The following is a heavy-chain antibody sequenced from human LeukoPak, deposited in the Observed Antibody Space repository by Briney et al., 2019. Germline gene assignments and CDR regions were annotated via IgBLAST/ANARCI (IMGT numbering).Heavy chain of an antibody. Sequence: GGSLRLSCAASGFTLSTYAMSWVRQTPGKGLEWVAATSSSDAGAYHADSVRGRFTISRDNSKNTLYLQMNSLRAEDTAVYYCARDGSRSAIAVAGVNWFDPWGQGTLVTVSS. CDR2: TSSSDAGA. CDR3: ARDGSRSAIAVAGVNWFDP. J-gene: IGHJ5*02. CDR1: GFTLSTYA. V-gene: IGHV3-23*01. D-gene: IGHD6-19*01.